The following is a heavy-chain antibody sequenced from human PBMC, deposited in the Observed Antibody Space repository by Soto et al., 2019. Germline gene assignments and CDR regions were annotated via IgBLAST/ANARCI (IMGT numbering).Heavy chain of an antibody. CDR1: GFTFSSYG. CDR3: ARGGYYRYDAFHI. V-gene: IGHV3-30*03. CDR2: ISYDGSNK. D-gene: IGHD3-22*01. J-gene: IGHJ3*02. Sequence: GGSLRLSCAASGFTFSSYGMHWVRQAPGKGLEWVAVISYDGSNKYYADSVKGRFTISRDNAKNTAYLQMNSLRAEDTAVYYCARGGYYRYDAFHIWGQGTMVTVSS.